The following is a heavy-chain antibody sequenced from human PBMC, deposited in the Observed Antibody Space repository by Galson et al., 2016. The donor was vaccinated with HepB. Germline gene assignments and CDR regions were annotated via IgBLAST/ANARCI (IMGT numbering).Heavy chain of an antibody. CDR3: VRDFDY. Sequence: SLRLSCAASGFTFSRYEMNWVRQAPGKGLEWVSYISSSGTTIYYADSVKGRFTISRDNSDNTLSLQMNRLRAEDTARYYCVRDFDYWGQGTLVTVSS. CDR2: ISSSGTTI. V-gene: IGHV3-48*03. CDR1: GFTFSRYE. J-gene: IGHJ4*02.